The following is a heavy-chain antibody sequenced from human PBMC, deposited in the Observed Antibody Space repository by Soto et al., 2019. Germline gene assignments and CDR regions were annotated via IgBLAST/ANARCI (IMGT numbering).Heavy chain of an antibody. CDR2: ISSSSTI. V-gene: IGHV3-48*01. CDR1: GFTFSSYS. Sequence: GGSLRLSCAASGFTFSSYSMNWVRQAPGKGLEWVSYISSSSTIYYADSVKGRFTISRDNAKNSLYLQMNSLRAEDTAVYYCARDYCSGGSCYCDYWGQGTLVTVSS. CDR3: ARDYCSGGSCYCDY. D-gene: IGHD2-15*01. J-gene: IGHJ4*02.